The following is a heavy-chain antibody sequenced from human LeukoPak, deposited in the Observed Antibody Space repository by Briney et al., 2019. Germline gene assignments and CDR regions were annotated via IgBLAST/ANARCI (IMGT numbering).Heavy chain of an antibody. D-gene: IGHD3-10*01. Sequence: DPGGSLRLSCEASGFTFSNAFMIWVRQAPGKGLERVARIRSKAAGGTIHYAEPVKGRFTISRDDSKNMLYLQMNTLKTEDTAVYYCYASGSFWGLDSWGQGSLVTVSS. CDR3: YASGSFWGLDS. V-gene: IGHV3-15*01. J-gene: IGHJ4*02. CDR1: GFTFSNAF. CDR2: IRSKAAGGTI.